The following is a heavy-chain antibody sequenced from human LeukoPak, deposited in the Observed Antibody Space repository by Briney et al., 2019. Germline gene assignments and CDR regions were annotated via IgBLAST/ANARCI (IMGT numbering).Heavy chain of an antibody. CDR3: AKVRTYFYHGLDV. J-gene: IGHJ6*02. D-gene: IGHD1-14*01. Sequence: GGSLRLSCAASGLSFGAHAMHWVRQAPGMGLEWVSGVGGGGQRTHYADSVKGRFTISRDNSKNTLYLQMNSLRAEDTAVYYCAKVRTYFYHGLDVWGQGTTVTVSS. CDR2: VGGGGQRT. CDR1: GLSFGAHA. V-gene: IGHV3-23*01.